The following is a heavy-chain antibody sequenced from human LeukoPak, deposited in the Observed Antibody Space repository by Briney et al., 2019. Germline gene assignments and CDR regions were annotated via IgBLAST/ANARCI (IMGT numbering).Heavy chain of an antibody. V-gene: IGHV1-46*01. CDR2: INPSGGST. J-gene: IGHJ5*02. Sequence: ASVKVSCKASGYTFTSYYMHWERQAPGQGLEWMGIINPSGGSTSYAQKFQGRVTMTRDTSTSTVYMELSSLRSEDTAVYYCARESTDGYPASNWFDPWGQGTLVTVSS. CDR3: ARESTDGYPASNWFDP. D-gene: IGHD5-24*01. CDR1: GYTFTSYY.